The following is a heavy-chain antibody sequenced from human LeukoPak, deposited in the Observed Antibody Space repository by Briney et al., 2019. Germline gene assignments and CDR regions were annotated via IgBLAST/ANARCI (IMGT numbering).Heavy chain of an antibody. CDR2: IYNSGST. J-gene: IGHJ4*02. Sequence: SETLSLTYTVSAGSISSYYWSWIRQPAGKGLEWIGRIYNSGSTNYNPSLKSRVTISVDKSKNQFSLKLSSVTAADTAVCYCVREYPKYIFGSSLEVIDYWGQGTLVTVSS. V-gene: IGHV4-4*07. CDR3: VREYPKYIFGSSLEVIDY. CDR1: AGSISSYY. D-gene: IGHD6-13*01.